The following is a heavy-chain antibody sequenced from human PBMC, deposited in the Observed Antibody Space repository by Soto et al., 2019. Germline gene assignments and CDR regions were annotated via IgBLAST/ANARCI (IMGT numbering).Heavy chain of an antibody. Sequence: PSETLSLTCAVSGGSISSSNWWSWVRQPPGKGLEWIGEIYHSGSTNYNPSLKSRVTISVDKSKNQFSLKLSSVTAADTAVYYCARVPMYSGTVLFDYWGQGXLVTVYS. J-gene: IGHJ4*02. CDR2: IYHSGST. D-gene: IGHD1-26*01. CDR3: ARVPMYSGTVLFDY. CDR1: GGSISSSNW. V-gene: IGHV4-4*02.